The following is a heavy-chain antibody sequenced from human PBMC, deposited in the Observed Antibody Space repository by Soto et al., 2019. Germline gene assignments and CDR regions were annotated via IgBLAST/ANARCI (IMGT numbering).Heavy chain of an antibody. V-gene: IGHV4-59*01. CDR3: ARYRREAVAGYTLDN. CDR2: VYNSGST. J-gene: IGHJ4*02. CDR1: GGSISSNY. Sequence: PSETLYLTSAVSGGSISSNYWTWIRQPPGKGLEWIGYVYNSGSTNYNPSLKSRVTISEDTSKSQFSLKVNSMTAADTAVYYCARYRREAVAGYTLDNWGQGILVTVSS. D-gene: IGHD6-13*01.